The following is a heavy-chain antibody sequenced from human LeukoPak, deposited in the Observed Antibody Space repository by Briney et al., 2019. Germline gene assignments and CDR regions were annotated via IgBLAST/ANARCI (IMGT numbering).Heavy chain of an antibody. CDR3: ARGEEYSYGLGIIDY. J-gene: IGHJ4*02. V-gene: IGHV4-30-4*08. CDR2: IYYSGST. CDR1: GGSISSGDYY. D-gene: IGHD5-18*01. Sequence: PSQTLSLTRTVSGGSISSGDYYWSWIRQPPGKGLEWIVYIYYSGSTYYNPSLKSRVTISVDTSKNQYSLKLSSVTAADTAVYYCARGEEYSYGLGIIDYWGQGTLVTVSS.